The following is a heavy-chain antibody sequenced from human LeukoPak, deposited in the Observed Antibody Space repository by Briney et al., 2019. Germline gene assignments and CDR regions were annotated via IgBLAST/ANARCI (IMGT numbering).Heavy chain of an antibody. CDR1: GGSFSGYY. CDR2: INHSGST. Sequence: SETLSLTCAVYGGSFSGYYWSWIRQPPGKGLEWIGEINHSGSTNYNPSLKSRVTISVDTSKNQFSLKLSSVTATDTAVYYCARGSVVVPAENDYCDLWGRGTLVTVSS. V-gene: IGHV4-34*01. J-gene: IGHJ2*01. CDR3: ARGSVVVPAENDYCDL. D-gene: IGHD2-2*01.